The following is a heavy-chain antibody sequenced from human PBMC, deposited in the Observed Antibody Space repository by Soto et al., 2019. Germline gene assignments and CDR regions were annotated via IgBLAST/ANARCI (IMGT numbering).Heavy chain of an antibody. CDR1: GFTFSSFG. Sequence: GGSLRLSCAVSGFTFSSFGMSWVRQAPGKGLEWVSVIYSGGSTYYADSVKGRFTISRDNSKNTLYLQMNSLRAEDTAVYYCARVTYYYDSSGSWAYDAFDIWGQGTMVTVS. CDR3: ARVTYYYDSSGSWAYDAFDI. D-gene: IGHD3-22*01. V-gene: IGHV3-66*01. J-gene: IGHJ3*02. CDR2: IYSGGST.